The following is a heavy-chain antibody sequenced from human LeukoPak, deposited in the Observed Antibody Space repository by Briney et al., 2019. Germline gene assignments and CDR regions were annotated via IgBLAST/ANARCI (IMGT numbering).Heavy chain of an antibody. J-gene: IGHJ4*02. CDR3: ASKTTWPRHKYYFDY. CDR2: IIPIFGTA. CDR1: GGTFSSYA. Sequence: SVKVSCKASGGTFSSYAISWVRQAPGQGLEWMGGIIPIFGTANYAQKFQGRVTIITDESTSTAYKELSSLRSEDTAVYYCASKTTWPRHKYYFDYWSQGTLVTVSS. D-gene: IGHD1-7*01. V-gene: IGHV1-69*05.